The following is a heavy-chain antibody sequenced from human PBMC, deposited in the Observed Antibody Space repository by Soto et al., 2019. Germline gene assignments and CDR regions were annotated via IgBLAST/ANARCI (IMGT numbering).Heavy chain of an antibody. CDR1: GFTFSSYW. Sequence: GGSLRLSCAASGFTFSSYWMHWVRQAPGKGLVWVSRINSDGSSTSYADSVKGRFTISRDNAKNTLYLQMNSLRAEDTAVYYCARDYDSSGYPRYYFEYWGQGTLVTVSS. CDR2: INSDGSST. J-gene: IGHJ4*02. CDR3: ARDYDSSGYPRYYFEY. V-gene: IGHV3-74*01. D-gene: IGHD3-22*01.